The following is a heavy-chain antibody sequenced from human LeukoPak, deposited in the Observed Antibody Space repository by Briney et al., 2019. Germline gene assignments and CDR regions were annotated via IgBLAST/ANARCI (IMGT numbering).Heavy chain of an antibody. CDR3: VRDLGGRSGH. CDR1: GFIFSSHW. Sequence: PGGSLRLSCAASGFIFSSHWMSWVRQAPGKGLEWVANIKEDGSETQCVDSVKGRSTIFRDNAKNTLYLQMNSLRAEDTAVYYCVRDLGGRSGHWGQGTLVTVSS. V-gene: IGHV3-7*01. CDR2: IKEDGSET. D-gene: IGHD1-26*01. J-gene: IGHJ4*02.